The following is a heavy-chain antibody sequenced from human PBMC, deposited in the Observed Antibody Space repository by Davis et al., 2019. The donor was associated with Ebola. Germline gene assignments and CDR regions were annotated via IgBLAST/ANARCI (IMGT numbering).Heavy chain of an antibody. Sequence: GESLKISCAASGFTFSTYGMHWVRQAPGKGPEWVAVISYDGSNKYYADSVKGRFTISRDNSKNTLYLQMNSLRAEDTAVYYCAKLELQYYWGQGTLVTVSS. D-gene: IGHD1-7*01. CDR2: ISYDGSNK. J-gene: IGHJ4*02. CDR3: AKLELQYY. CDR1: GFTFSTYG. V-gene: IGHV3-30*18.